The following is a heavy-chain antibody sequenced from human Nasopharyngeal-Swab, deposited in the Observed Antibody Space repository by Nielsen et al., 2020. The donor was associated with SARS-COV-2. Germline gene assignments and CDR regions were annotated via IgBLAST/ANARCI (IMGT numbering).Heavy chain of an antibody. Sequence: SETLSLTCTVSGGSISSVAYYWSWIRQHPGKGLEWFGYIYYSGSTHYNPSLKSRVTISVDTSKNQFSLKLNSVTAADTAVYYCARREYCGGDCYSNWFDPWGQGTLVTVSS. D-gene: IGHD2-21*02. CDR3: ARREYCGGDCYSNWFDP. CDR2: IYYSGST. CDR1: GGSISSVAYY. J-gene: IGHJ5*02. V-gene: IGHV4-31*03.